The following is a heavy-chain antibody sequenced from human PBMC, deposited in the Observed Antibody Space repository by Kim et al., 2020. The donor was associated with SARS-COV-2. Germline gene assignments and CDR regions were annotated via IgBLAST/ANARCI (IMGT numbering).Heavy chain of an antibody. J-gene: IGHJ4*02. V-gene: IGHV3-23*01. Sequence: SGGSTYYADSVKGRFTISRDNSKNTLYLQMNSLRAEDTAVYYCAKRDVGYWGQGTLVTVSS. CDR3: AKRDVGY. CDR2: SGGST. D-gene: IGHD2-15*01.